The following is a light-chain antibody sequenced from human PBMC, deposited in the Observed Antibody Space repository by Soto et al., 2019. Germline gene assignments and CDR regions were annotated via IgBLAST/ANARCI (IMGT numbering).Light chain of an antibody. CDR1: QSVSSNY. CDR3: LQYGGLDRK. CDR2: GAS. J-gene: IGKJ1*01. V-gene: IGKV3-20*01. Sequence: EIVLTQSPGPLSLSPGERATLSCTASQSVSSNYLAWYQQKPGQAPRLLIYGASSRATGIPDRFSGSGSGTDFTLTISRLEPEDFAVYVCLQYGGLDRKCGQGPKVDIK.